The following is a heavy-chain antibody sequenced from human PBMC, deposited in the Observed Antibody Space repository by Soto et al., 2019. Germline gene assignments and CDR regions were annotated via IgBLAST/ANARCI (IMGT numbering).Heavy chain of an antibody. CDR3: AKTPLRVGPIDY. J-gene: IGHJ4*02. CDR2: ISSRSNNT. D-gene: IGHD2-15*01. CDR1: GFTFSSYS. Sequence: PGGSLRLSCAASGFTFSSYSMNWVRQAPGKGLEWVSYISSRSNNTYYADSVKGRFTISRDNSKNSLYLQMDSLRAEDTAVYYCAKTPLRVGPIDYWGQGTLVTVSS. V-gene: IGHV3-48*04.